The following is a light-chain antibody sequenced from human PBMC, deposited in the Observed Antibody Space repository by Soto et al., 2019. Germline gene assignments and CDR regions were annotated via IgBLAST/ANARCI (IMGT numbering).Light chain of an antibody. V-gene: IGLV2-11*01. CDR3: CSYAGSDTYVV. J-gene: IGLJ2*01. Sequence: QSVLTQPRSVSGSPGQSVTISCTGTSTDVGVYNYVSWYQHHPGKAPKLMIYDVTKRPSGVPDRFSGSKSGNTASLTISGLQAEDEAFYYCCSYAGSDTYVVFGGWTKLTVL. CDR1: STDVGVYNY. CDR2: DVT.